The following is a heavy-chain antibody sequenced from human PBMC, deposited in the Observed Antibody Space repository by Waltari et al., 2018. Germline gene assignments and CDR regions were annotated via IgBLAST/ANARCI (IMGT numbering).Heavy chain of an antibody. CDR1: GFTVSSNY. CDR3: ARSDYGDYGID. J-gene: IGHJ4*02. V-gene: IGHV3-53*01. Sequence: EVQLVESGGGLIQPGGSLRLSCAASGFTVSSNYMSGVRQAPGKGLEWVSVIYSGGNTYYADSVKGRFTISRDSSKNTLYLQMNSLRAEDTAFYYCARSDYGDYGIDWGQGTLVTVSS. CDR2: IYSGGNT. D-gene: IGHD4-17*01.